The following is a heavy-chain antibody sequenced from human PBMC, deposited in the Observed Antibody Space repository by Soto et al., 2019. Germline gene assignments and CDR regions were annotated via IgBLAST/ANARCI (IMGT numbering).Heavy chain of an antibody. Sequence: QVQLVESGGGVVQPGRSLKLSCAASELTFSSYTMYWVRQAPGKGLEWVAGISNDGGNTYYPDSVKGRFTISRDNSKNTLYLEMNSLRAEDTALYYCAREWSISVAALGYWGQGTLVTVSS. CDR1: ELTFSSYT. D-gene: IGHD6-19*01. J-gene: IGHJ4*02. V-gene: IGHV3-30-3*01. CDR2: ISNDGGNT. CDR3: AREWSISVAALGY.